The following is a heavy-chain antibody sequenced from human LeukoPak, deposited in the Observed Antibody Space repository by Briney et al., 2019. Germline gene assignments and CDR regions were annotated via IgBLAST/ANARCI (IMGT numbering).Heavy chain of an antibody. J-gene: IGHJ4*02. CDR3: AREGYYDSSGYYCGYYFDY. CDR2: IYYSGST. D-gene: IGHD3-22*01. CDR1: GGSISSSSYY. V-gene: IGHV4-39*07. Sequence: SETLSLTCTVSGGSISSSSYYWGWIRQPPGKGLEWIGSIYYSGSTYYNPSLKSRVTISVDTSKNQFSLKLSSVTAADTAVYYCAREGYYDSSGYYCGYYFDYWGQGTLVTVSS.